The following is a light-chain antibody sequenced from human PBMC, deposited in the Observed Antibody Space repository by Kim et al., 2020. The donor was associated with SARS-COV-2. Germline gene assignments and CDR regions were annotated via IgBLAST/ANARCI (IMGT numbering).Light chain of an antibody. CDR2: AAS. CDR3: QQYGNSLIFT. J-gene: IGKJ2*01. CDR1: QSISNNY. Sequence: EIVLTQSPGTLSLSPGERATLSCRASQSISNNYLAWYQQKPGQAPRLLIFAASSRATGIPERFTGSGSGTDFTLTVSRLEPEDVAVYYCQQYGNSLIFTFGQGTKLEI. V-gene: IGKV3-20*01.